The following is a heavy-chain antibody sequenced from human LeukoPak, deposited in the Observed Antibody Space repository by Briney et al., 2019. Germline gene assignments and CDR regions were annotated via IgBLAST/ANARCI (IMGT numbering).Heavy chain of an antibody. CDR1: GYTFTGYY. CDR2: INPSSGGT. D-gene: IGHD1-1*01. V-gene: IGHV1-2*02. Sequence: ASVKVSCKASGYTFTGYYMHWVRQAPGQGLEWMGWINPSSGGTNYAQKFQGRVTMTRDTSISTAYMELSRLRSDDTAVYYCARFAAGTVNWFDPWGQGTLVTVSS. J-gene: IGHJ5*02. CDR3: ARFAAGTVNWFDP.